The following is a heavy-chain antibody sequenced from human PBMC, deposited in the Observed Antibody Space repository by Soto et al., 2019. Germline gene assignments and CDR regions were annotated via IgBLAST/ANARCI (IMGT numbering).Heavy chain of an antibody. CDR2: IWYDGSNK. CDR3: ARDLVGDNWNDVGYYYGMDV. V-gene: IGHV3-33*01. J-gene: IGHJ6*02. D-gene: IGHD1-1*01. Sequence: QVQLVESGGGVVQPGRSLRLSCAASGFTFSSYGMHWVRQAPGKGLEWVAVIWYDGSNKYYADSVKGRFTISRDNSKNTLYLQMNSLRAEDTAVYYCARDLVGDNWNDVGYYYGMDVWGQGTTVTVSS. CDR1: GFTFSSYG.